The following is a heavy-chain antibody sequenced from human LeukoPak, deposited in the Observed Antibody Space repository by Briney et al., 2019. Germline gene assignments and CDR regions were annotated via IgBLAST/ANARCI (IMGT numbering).Heavy chain of an antibody. J-gene: IGHJ5*02. CDR3: AREGRGIFNR. CDR2: INHSGST. V-gene: IGHV4-34*01. D-gene: IGHD3-10*01. CDR1: GGSFSGYY. Sequence: SETLSLTCAVYGGSFSGYYWSWIRQPPGKGLEWIGEINHSGSTNYNPSLKSRVTISADTSKNQFSLKLSSVTAADTAVYYCAREGRGIFNRWGQGTLVTVSS.